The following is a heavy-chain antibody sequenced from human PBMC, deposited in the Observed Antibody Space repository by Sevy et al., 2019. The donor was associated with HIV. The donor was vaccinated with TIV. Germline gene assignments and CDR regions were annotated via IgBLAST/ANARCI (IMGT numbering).Heavy chain of an antibody. D-gene: IGHD2-2*01. CDR3: ARESGDCSSTSCYEGVFDY. CDR2: IYTSGST. V-gene: IGHV4-61*02. Sequence: SETLSLTCTVSGGSISSGNYYWSRIRQPAGKGLEWIGRIYTSGSTNYNPSLKSRVTISVDTSKNQFSLKLSSVTAADTAVHYCARESGDCSSTSCYEGVFDYWGQGTLVTVSS. J-gene: IGHJ4*02. CDR1: GGSISSGNYY.